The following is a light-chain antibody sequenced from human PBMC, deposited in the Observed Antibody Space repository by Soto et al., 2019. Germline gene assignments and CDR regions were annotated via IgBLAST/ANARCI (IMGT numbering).Light chain of an antibody. CDR2: DAS. V-gene: IGKV3D-15*01. Sequence: EILLTQSPCTLSLSPGERATLSCRASQSVSSNLAWYQQKPGQAPRLLIYDASNRATGIPARFSGSGSGTEFTLTISSLQSEDFEVYYCQQYTNWPRTFGQGTKVDIK. CDR3: QQYTNWPRT. J-gene: IGKJ1*01. CDR1: QSVSSN.